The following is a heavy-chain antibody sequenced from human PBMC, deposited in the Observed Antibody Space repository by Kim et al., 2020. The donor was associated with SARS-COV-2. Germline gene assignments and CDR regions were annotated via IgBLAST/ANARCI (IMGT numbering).Heavy chain of an antibody. CDR1: GFTFSSYA. CDR3: ANVSGGVGALGEGGY. V-gene: IGHV3-23*01. CDR2: ISGSGGST. D-gene: IGHD1-26*01. Sequence: GGSLRLSCAASGFTFSSYAMSWVRQAPGKGLEWVSAISGSGGSTYYAAPVKGRSTISSDNSKNTLYLQMNSLSAEATAVYYCANVSGGVGALGEGGYWGQGTLVTVSS. J-gene: IGHJ4*02.